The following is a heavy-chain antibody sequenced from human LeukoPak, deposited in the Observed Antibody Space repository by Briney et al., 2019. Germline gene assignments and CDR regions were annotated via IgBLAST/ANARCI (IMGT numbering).Heavy chain of an antibody. D-gene: IGHD6-13*01. CDR3: ASWYSSSWYGAFDY. CDR2: IKQDGSEK. V-gene: IGHV3-7*01. CDR1: GFTFSSYW. J-gene: IGHJ4*02. Sequence: GGSLRLSCAASGFTFSSYWMGWVRQAPGKGLEWVANIKQDGSEKYYVDSVKGRFTISRDNAKNSLYLQMNSLRAEDTAVYYCASWYSSSWYGAFDYWGQGTLVTVSS.